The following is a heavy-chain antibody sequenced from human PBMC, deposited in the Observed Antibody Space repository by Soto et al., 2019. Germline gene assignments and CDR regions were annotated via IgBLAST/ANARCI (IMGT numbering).Heavy chain of an antibody. CDR2: ISAYNGNT. Sequence: XVKVSCKASGYTFTSYDINWVRQATGQGLEWMGWISAYNGNTNYAQKLQGRVTMTTDTSTSTAYMELRSLRSDDTAVYYCARAGRGGSYSTFDYWGQGTLVTVSS. CDR1: GYTFTSYD. V-gene: IGHV1-18*01. J-gene: IGHJ4*02. CDR3: ARAGRGGSYSTFDY. D-gene: IGHD1-26*01.